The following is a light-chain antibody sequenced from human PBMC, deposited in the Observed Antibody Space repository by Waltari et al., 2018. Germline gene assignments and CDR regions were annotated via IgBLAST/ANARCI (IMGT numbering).Light chain of an antibody. CDR3: QQYDNWPPYT. CDR1: QSVGSS. CDR2: GAS. J-gene: IGKJ2*01. Sequence: EIVMTQSPALLSVSPGERVTLSCRASQSVGSSVAWYQQKPGQAPRLLLYGASTRATDVPARFSGGGSGKEFTLTISSLQSADFAVYYCQQYDNWPPYTFGQGTKLEIK. V-gene: IGKV3-15*01.